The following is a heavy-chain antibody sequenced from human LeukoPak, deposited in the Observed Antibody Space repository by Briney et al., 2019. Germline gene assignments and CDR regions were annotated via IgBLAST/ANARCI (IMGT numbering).Heavy chain of an antibody. V-gene: IGHV3-21*01. Sequence: GGSLRLSCAASGFRLSDYHVNWVRQAPGKGLEWVSFITYDANLITYGDSVRGRFTISRDNARHSVYLQMNSLRAEDTAVYYCARDLSPSERAFDIWGQGTLVTVSP. CDR1: GFRLSDYH. D-gene: IGHD1-26*01. CDR3: ARDLSPSERAFDI. J-gene: IGHJ3*02. CDR2: ITYDANLI.